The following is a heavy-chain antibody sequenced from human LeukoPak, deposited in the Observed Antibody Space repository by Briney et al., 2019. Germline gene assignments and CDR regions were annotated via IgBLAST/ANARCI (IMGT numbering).Heavy chain of an antibody. CDR2: INNDGSTT. D-gene: IGHD3-16*01. J-gene: IGHJ3*02. CDR3: ASDGGDTSGAFDI. CDR1: GFTFSSYW. V-gene: IGHV3-74*03. Sequence: GGSLRLSCAASGFTFSSYWMHWVRQAPGKGLVWVSRINNDGSTTKYADSVKGRFTISRDNAKNTLYLQMSSLRAKDTAVYYCASDGGDTSGAFDIWGQGTMVTVSS.